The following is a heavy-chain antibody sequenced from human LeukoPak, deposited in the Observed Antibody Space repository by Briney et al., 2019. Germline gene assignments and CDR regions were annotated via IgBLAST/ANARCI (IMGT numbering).Heavy chain of an antibody. CDR1: GGSFSGYY. CDR2: INHSGST. Sequence: PSETLSLTCAVYGGSFSGYYWSWIRQPPGKGLEWIGEINHSGSTNYNPSLKSRVTISVDTSKNQFSLKLSSVTAADTAVYYCARMIIPEFISELLLLFVGGWFDPWGQGTLVTVSS. D-gene: IGHD2-2*01. J-gene: IGHJ5*02. CDR3: ARMIIPEFISELLLLFVGGWFDP. V-gene: IGHV4-34*01.